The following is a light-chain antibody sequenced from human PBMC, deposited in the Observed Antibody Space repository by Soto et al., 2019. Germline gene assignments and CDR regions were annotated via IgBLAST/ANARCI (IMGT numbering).Light chain of an antibody. Sequence: IVLTHAPRTLILSPCERATHAYRASQNVGIDLAWFQQKPGQAPRLLIYGTSIRATGIPARFSASGSGIEFTLTISSLQPEDAATYYCQNFDSAPQTFGQGTKVDIK. CDR1: QNVGID. CDR3: QNFDSAPQT. V-gene: IGKV3-15*01. CDR2: GTS. J-gene: IGKJ1*01.